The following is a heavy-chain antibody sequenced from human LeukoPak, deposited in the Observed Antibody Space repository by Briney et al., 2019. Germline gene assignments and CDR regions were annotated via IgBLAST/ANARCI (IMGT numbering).Heavy chain of an antibody. CDR1: GSXVSSNY. D-gene: IGHD2-21*02. CDR3: ARTDETAPAEDFQH. Sequence: PGGSLRLSCAASGSXVSSNYMSWVRQAPGKGLEWVSVIYSGGSTYYADSVKGRFTISRDNSKNTLYLQMKSLRAEDTAVYYCARTDETAPAEDFQHWGQGTLVTVSS. CDR2: IYSGGST. J-gene: IGHJ1*01. V-gene: IGHV3-53*01.